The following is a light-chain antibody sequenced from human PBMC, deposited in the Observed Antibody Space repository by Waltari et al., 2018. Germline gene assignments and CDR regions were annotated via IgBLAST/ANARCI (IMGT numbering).Light chain of an antibody. Sequence: QSALTQPPSASGSPGQSVPISCTCTSSDVGAYNYVPLYQQPQGKGPKLMIYEVTKRPPGVPDRFSGSKSGNTASLTVSGLQAEDEADYYCTSYAGSKNVFGTGTKVTVL. V-gene: IGLV2-8*01. J-gene: IGLJ1*01. CDR3: TSYAGSKNV. CDR2: EVT. CDR1: SSDVGAYNY.